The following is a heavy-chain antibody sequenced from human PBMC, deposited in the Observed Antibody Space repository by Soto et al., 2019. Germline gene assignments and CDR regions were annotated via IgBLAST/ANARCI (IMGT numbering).Heavy chain of an antibody. Sequence: QVQLQESDPGLVRPSETLSLTCTVSGDSISSHYWTWIRQPAGKGLEYIGRIYGTGTTDYNPSLESRVSMSVDTSKNQIYLRLTSVTAADTAMYFCAREKGYYYNAMDVWGQGTTVAVS. CDR2: IYGTGTT. J-gene: IGHJ6*02. CDR1: GDSISSHY. CDR3: AREKGYYYNAMDV. V-gene: IGHV4-4*07.